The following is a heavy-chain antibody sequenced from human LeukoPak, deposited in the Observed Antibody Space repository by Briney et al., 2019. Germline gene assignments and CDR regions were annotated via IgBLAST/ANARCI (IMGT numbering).Heavy chain of an antibody. J-gene: IGHJ4*02. CDR3: AHGYNSRPFDY. CDR1: GFTVSSNY. D-gene: IGHD5-24*01. CDR2: IYSGGST. V-gene: IGHV3-53*01. Sequence: GGSLRLSCAASGFTVSSNYMSWVRQAPGKGLEWVSVIYSGGSTYYADSVKGRFTISRDNSKNTLYLQMNSLRAEDTAVYYCAHGYNSRPFDYWGQGTLVTVPS.